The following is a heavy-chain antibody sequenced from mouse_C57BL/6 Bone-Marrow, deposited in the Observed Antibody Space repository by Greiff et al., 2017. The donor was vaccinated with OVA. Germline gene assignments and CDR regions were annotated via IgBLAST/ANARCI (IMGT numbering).Heavy chain of an antibody. V-gene: IGHV1-82*01. CDR2: IYPGDGDT. CDR1: GYAFSSSW. D-gene: IGHD1-1*01. CDR3: AALYYGSSDRYFDV. J-gene: IGHJ1*03. Sequence: VQLQQSGPELVKPGASVKISCKASGYAFSSSWMNWVKQRPGQGLEWIGRIYPGDGDTNYNGKFKGKATLTADKSSSTAYMQLSSLTSEDSAVYFCAALYYGSSDRYFDVWGTGTTVTVSS.